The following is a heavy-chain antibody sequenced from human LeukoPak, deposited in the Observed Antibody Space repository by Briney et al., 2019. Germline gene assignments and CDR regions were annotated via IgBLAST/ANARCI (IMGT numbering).Heavy chain of an antibody. J-gene: IGHJ4*02. CDR2: IIPIFGTA. D-gene: IGHD2-21*02. Sequence: SVKVSCKASGGTFSSYAISWVRQAPGQGLEWMGRIIPIFGTAIYAQKLQGRVTITTDESTSTAYMELSSLRSEDTAVYYCAREEVTNGVYWGQGTLVTVSS. V-gene: IGHV1-69*05. CDR1: GGTFSSYA. CDR3: AREEVTNGVY.